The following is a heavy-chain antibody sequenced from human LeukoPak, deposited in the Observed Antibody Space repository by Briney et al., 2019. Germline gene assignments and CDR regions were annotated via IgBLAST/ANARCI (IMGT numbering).Heavy chain of an antibody. V-gene: IGHV4-4*07. J-gene: IGHJ6*02. CDR1: GGSISNYY. Sequence: SETLSLTCNVSGGSISNYYWTWIRQPAGKGLEWIGRIYSGGTTTYNPSLKSRVAMSVDTSRNQFSLKLSSVTAADTAVYYCARVSPIAVAGSSYYYAMDVWGQGTTVTVSS. CDR2: IYSGGTT. D-gene: IGHD6-19*01. CDR3: ARVSPIAVAGSSYYYAMDV.